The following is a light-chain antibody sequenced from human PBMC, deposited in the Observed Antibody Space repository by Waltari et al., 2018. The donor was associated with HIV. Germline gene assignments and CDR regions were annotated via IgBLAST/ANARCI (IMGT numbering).Light chain of an antibody. Sequence: SYELTQPPSASVSPGPTARITCSGDALPDKYAYWYQPKSGQAPVLVIYEDIQRPSGIPERFSGSRSGTMATLTVSGAQVEDEADYYCYSTDSSGYLRVFGGGTKLTVL. CDR1: ALPDKY. J-gene: IGLJ2*01. V-gene: IGLV3-10*01. CDR2: EDI. CDR3: YSTDSSGYLRV.